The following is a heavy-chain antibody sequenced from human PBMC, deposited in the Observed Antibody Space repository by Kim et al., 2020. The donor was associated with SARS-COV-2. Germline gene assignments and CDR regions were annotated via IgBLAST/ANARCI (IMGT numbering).Heavy chain of an antibody. CDR1: GYSFISYW. Sequence: GESLKISCKGSGYSFISYWIGWVRQMPGKGLEWMGIIYPGDSDTRYSPSFQGQVTISADKSISTAYLQWSSLKASDTAMYYCARNLYSGSYYRYYYGMDVWRQGTTVTVSS. CDR3: ARNLYSGSYYRYYYGMDV. V-gene: IGHV5-51*01. D-gene: IGHD1-26*01. J-gene: IGHJ6*02. CDR2: IYPGDSDT.